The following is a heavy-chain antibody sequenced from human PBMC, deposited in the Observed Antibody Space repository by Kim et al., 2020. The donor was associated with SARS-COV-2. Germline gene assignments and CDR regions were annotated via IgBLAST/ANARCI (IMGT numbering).Heavy chain of an antibody. V-gene: IGHV3-30*18. D-gene: IGHD6-13*01. CDR3: AKDGPPGWSSSWSPWTSYYMDV. CDR1: GFTFSSYG. J-gene: IGHJ6*03. CDR2: ISYDGSNK. Sequence: GGSLRLSCAASGFTFSSYGMHWVRQAPGKGLEWVAVISYDGSNKYYADSVKGRFTISRDNSKNTLYLQMNSLRAEDTAVYYCAKDGPPGWSSSWSPWTSYYMDVWGKGTTVTVSS.